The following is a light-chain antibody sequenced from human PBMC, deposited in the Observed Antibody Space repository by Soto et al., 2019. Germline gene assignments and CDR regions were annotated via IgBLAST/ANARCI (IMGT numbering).Light chain of an antibody. CDR2: AAS. Sequence: IQMTQTPSTLSASVVDRVTITCRASQGSSSYLAWYQQKPGKAPKLLIYAASTLQSGVPSRFSGSGSGTDFTLTISCLQSEDFATYYCQQYYSYPRTFGQGTKVDIK. V-gene: IGKV1-8*01. J-gene: IGKJ1*01. CDR1: QGSSSY. CDR3: QQYYSYPRT.